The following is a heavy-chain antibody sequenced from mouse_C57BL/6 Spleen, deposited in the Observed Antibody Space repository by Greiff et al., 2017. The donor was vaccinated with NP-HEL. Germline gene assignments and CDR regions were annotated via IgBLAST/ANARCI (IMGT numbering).Heavy chain of an antibody. J-gene: IGHJ1*03. CDR1: GYAFSSSW. Sequence: QVQLQQSGPELVKPGASVKISCKASGYAFSSSWMNWVKQGPGKGLEWIGRIYPGDGDTNYNGKFKGKATLTADKSSSTAYMQLSSLTSEDSAVYFCARGDYDYDYWYFDVWGTGTTVTVSS. CDR2: IYPGDGDT. D-gene: IGHD2-4*01. V-gene: IGHV1-82*01. CDR3: ARGDYDYDYWYFDV.